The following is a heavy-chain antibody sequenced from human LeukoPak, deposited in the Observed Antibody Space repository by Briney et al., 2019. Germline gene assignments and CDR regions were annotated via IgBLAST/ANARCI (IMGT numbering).Heavy chain of an antibody. V-gene: IGHV1-2*04. CDR2: INPNSGGR. CDR3: SRVRKSSGASFCTFDY. Sequence: EASVTVSCKATGYTFNGYYMHWVRQGPGQGIEWMGWINPNSGGRNYAQKFQGWVTMTRDRSISTASMELRRLRSDDPDVDSCSRVRKSSGASFCTFDYCGQGTLVTVSS. D-gene: IGHD2-15*01. CDR1: GYTFNGYY. J-gene: IGHJ4*02.